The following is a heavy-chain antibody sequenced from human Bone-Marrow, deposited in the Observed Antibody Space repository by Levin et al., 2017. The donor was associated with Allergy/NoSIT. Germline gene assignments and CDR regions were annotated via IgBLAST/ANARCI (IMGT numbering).Heavy chain of an antibody. Sequence: SETLSLSCPVYGEPFRDDYWSWIRQPPGKGLEWIGEINDRGMTNYNPSLESRVTMSVDMSKKRFFLVLKSVTAADTAVYYCARGPSASENWFDPWGQGTLVTVST. D-gene: IGHD6-19*01. J-gene: IGHJ5*02. CDR1: GEPFRDDY. CDR3: ARGPSASENWFDP. V-gene: IGHV4-34*01. CDR2: INDRGMT.